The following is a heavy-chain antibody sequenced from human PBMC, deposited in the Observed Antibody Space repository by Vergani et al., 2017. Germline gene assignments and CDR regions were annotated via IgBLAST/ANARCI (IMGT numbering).Heavy chain of an antibody. Sequence: QVQLVQSGAEVKKPGSSVKVSCKASGGPSSSYTISWLRQAPGQGLEWMGRIIPILGIANYAQKFQGRVTITADKATSTAYMELSSLRCGDAAVYYCASDSVIVPAAIDSWFDPWGQGTLVTVSS. V-gene: IGHV1-69*02. J-gene: IGHJ5*02. CDR2: IIPILGIA. CDR1: GGPSSSYT. D-gene: IGHD2-2*01. CDR3: ASDSVIVPAAIDSWFDP.